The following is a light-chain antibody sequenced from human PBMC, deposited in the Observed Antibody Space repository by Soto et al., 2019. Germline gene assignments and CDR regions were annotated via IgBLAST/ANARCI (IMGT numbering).Light chain of an antibody. J-gene: IGKJ1*01. CDR2: ASS. CDR3: QQYGSSRT. Sequence: EIVLTQSPGTLSLSPGERATLSCRASQSGITNFLAWYQQRPGQAPRLLIYASSKRASGIPDRFSGSGSGTDFTLTITRLEPEDFAVYYCQQYGSSRTFGQGTKVEIK. CDR1: QSGITNF. V-gene: IGKV3-20*01.